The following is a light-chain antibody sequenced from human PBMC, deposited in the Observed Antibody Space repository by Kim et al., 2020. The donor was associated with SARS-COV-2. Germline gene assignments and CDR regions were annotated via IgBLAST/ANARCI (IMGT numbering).Light chain of an antibody. CDR3: NSRDSSGNHWV. CDR2: GKN. Sequence: AWGQTVRITSQGDSLRSYYANWYQQKPGQAPVLVIYGKNNRPSGIPDRFSGSSSGNTASLTITGAQAEDEADYYCNSRDSSGNHWVFGGGTQLTVL. CDR1: SLRSYY. J-gene: IGLJ3*02. V-gene: IGLV3-19*01.